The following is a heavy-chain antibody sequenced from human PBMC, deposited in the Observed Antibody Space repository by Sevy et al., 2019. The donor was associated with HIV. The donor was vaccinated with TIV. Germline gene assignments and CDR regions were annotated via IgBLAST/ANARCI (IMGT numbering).Heavy chain of an antibody. V-gene: IGHV3-49*03. CDR3: TRVNSNSWVGATGSFDI. D-gene: IGHD1-26*01. Sequence: GGSLRLSCTASGFTFGDYAMSWFRQAPGKGLEWVGFIRSKAYGGTTEYAASVKGRFTISRDDSKSIAYLQMNSLKTEDTAVYYCTRVNSNSWVGATGSFDIWGQGTMVTVSS. J-gene: IGHJ3*02. CDR1: GFTFGDYA. CDR2: IRSKAYGGTT.